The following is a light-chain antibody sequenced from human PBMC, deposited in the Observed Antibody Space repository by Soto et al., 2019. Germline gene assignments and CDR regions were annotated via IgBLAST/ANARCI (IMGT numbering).Light chain of an antibody. J-gene: IGKJ4*01. Sequence: EIVMTQSPGTLSVSPGERATLSCWASQSVSSNLAWYQQKPGQAPRLLIYGASTRATGVPARFSGSGSGTEFTLTISSLQSEDFAVYYCQEYNNWPLLTFGGGTKVEIK. CDR3: QEYNNWPLLT. CDR1: QSVSSN. V-gene: IGKV3-15*01. CDR2: GAS.